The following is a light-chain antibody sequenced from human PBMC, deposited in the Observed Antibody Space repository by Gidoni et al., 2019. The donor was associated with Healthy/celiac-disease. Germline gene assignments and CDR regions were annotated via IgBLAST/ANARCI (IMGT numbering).Light chain of an antibody. CDR2: EGS. CDR3: CSYAGSSTPYV. CDR1: SSDVGRYNL. Sequence: QSALTQPASVSWSPGQSITISCTGTSSDVGRYNLVSWYQQHPGKAPKLMIYEGSKRPSGVSNRFSGSKSGNTASLTISGLQAEDEADYYCCSYAGSSTPYVFGTGTKVTVL. J-gene: IGLJ1*01. V-gene: IGLV2-23*01.